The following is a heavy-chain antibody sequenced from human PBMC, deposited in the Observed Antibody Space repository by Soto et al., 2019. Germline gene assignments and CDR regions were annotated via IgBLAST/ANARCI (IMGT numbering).Heavy chain of an antibody. V-gene: IGHV2-26*01. CDR2: ICSNDEK. Sequence: TLSLTCAVSGVPISTDDYYWTCIRQPPGKALEWLAHICSNDEKAYSISLRSRLTITKNASKSQAVHTVTNIDPVDTATYYCARIRIAAAGNNFDYWGQGALVTVSS. D-gene: IGHD6-13*01. CDR3: ARIRIAAAGNNFDY. CDR1: GVPISTDDYY. J-gene: IGHJ4*02.